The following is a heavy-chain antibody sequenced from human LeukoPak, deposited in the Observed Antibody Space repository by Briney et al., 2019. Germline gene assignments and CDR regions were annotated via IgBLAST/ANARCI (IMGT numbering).Heavy chain of an antibody. CDR3: ARDRGRTRRTDY. CDR2: INAFNGNT. D-gene: IGHD2-2*01. V-gene: IGHV1-18*01. CDR1: GYTFTRYG. Sequence: ASVKVSCKASGYTFTRYGFSWLRQAPGQGLEWMGWINAFNGNTNYVQKLQGRVTMHTHTPTRTAYMEVKRLTSGRTAVYFCARDRGRTRRTDYWGQGTLVT. J-gene: IGHJ4*02.